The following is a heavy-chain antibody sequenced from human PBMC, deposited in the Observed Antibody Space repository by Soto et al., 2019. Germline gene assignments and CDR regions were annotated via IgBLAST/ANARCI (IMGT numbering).Heavy chain of an antibody. CDR3: ATNMVFGVRGVRNYYYGMDV. V-gene: IGHV4-39*01. Sequence: SETLSLTCTVSGGSISSSSYYWGWIRQPPGKGLEWIGSIYYSGSTYYNPSLKSRVTISVDTSKNQFSLKLSSVTAADTAVYYCATNMVFGVRGVRNYYYGMDVWGQGTTVTVSS. D-gene: IGHD3-10*01. J-gene: IGHJ6*02. CDR1: GGSISSSSYY. CDR2: IYYSGST.